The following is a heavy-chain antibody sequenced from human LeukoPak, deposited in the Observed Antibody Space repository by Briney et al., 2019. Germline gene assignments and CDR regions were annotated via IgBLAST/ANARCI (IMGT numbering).Heavy chain of an antibody. CDR1: GFTFSSYA. J-gene: IGHJ3*02. V-gene: IGHV3-23*01. Sequence: GGSLRLSCAASGFTFSSYAMSWVRQAPGKGLEWVSGINWNGGSTAYADSVKGRFTISRDNSKNTLYLQMNSLRVEDTAVYYCAKSWNYYDSSGDDALDIWGQGTMVTVSS. D-gene: IGHD3-22*01. CDR3: AKSWNYYDSSGDDALDI. CDR2: INWNGGST.